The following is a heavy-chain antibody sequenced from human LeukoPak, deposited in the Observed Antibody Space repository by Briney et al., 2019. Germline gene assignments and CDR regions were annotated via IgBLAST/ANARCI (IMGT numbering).Heavy chain of an antibody. CDR3: AKIRGYCSGGSCYRLGDY. CDR2: ISGSGGST. V-gene: IGHV3-23*01. D-gene: IGHD2-15*01. CDR1: GFTFSSYA. J-gene: IGHJ4*02. Sequence: GGSLRLSCAASGFTFSSYAMSWVRQAPGKGLEWVSAISGSGGSTYYADSVKGRFTISRDNSKNTLYLQMNSLRAEDTAVYYCAKIRGYCSGGSCYRLGDYWGQGTLVTVSS.